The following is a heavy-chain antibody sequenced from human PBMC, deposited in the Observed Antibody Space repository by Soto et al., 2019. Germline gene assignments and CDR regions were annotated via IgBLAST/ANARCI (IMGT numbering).Heavy chain of an antibody. D-gene: IGHD3-3*02. Sequence: SETLSLTCTVSGGSISSSSYYWGWIRQPPGKGLEWIGSIYYSGSTYYNPSLKSRVTISVDTSKNQFSLKLSSVTAADTAVYFCASFSTLGKDYGVDAWGQGTTVTVSS. J-gene: IGHJ6*02. CDR1: GGSISSSSYY. CDR2: IYYSGST. CDR3: ASFSTLGKDYGVDA. V-gene: IGHV4-39*01.